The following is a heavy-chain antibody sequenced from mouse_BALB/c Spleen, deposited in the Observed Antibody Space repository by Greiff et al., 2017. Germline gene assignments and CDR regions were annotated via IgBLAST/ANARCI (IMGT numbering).Heavy chain of an antibody. Sequence: EVQGVESGGGLVKPGGSLKLSCAASGFTFSSYAMSWVRQSPEQRLEWVAEISSGGSYTYYPDTVTGRFTISRDNAKNTLYLEMSSLRSEDTAMYYCARDEGNYGYFDYWGQGTTLTVSS. J-gene: IGHJ2*01. D-gene: IGHD2-1*01. V-gene: IGHV5-9-4*01. CDR2: ISSGGSYT. CDR1: GFTFSSYA. CDR3: ARDEGNYGYFDY.